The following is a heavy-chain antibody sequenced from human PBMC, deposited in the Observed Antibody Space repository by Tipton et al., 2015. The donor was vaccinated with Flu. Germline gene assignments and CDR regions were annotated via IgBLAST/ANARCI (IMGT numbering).Heavy chain of an antibody. CDR2: IYPGDSDT. Sequence: MQLVQSGAEVKKPGESLKISCKGSGYSFTSYWIGWVRQMPGKGLEWMGIIYPGDSDTRYSPSFQGQVTISADKSISTAYLQWSSLKASDTAMYYCASRSDDYVWGSYRRFDAFDIWGQGTMVTVSS. CDR1: GYSFTSYW. J-gene: IGHJ3*02. V-gene: IGHV5-51*01. D-gene: IGHD3-16*02. CDR3: ASRSDDYVWGSYRRFDAFDI.